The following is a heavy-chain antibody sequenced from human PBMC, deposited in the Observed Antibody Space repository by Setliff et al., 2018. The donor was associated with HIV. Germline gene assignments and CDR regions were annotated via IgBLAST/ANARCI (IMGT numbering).Heavy chain of an antibody. Sequence: PGGSLRLSCAASGFTFSDYYMSWIRQAPGKGLEWVSYISSSSSYTNYADSVKGRLTISRDNSKNTLYLQMNSLRAEDTAVYCFARSKGHLYYDDDTGYVLRAFDIWGQGTMVTVSS. CDR2: ISSSSSYT. J-gene: IGHJ3*02. V-gene: IGHV3-11*06. CDR1: GFTFSDYY. D-gene: IGHD3-22*01. CDR3: ARSKGHLYYDDDTGYVLRAFDI.